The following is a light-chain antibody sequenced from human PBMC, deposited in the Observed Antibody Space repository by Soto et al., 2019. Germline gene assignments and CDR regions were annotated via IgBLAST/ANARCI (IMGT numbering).Light chain of an antibody. CDR2: GAS. Sequence: DIVMTQSPATLSVSPGERATLSCRASQSVGSNLAWYQQNPGQAPRLLIYGASTRATGIPARFSGSGSGTEFTLTISSLQSEDFAVYYCQQYNNWPPWTFGQGTKVEIK. V-gene: IGKV3-15*01. CDR3: QQYNNWPPWT. CDR1: QSVGSN. J-gene: IGKJ1*01.